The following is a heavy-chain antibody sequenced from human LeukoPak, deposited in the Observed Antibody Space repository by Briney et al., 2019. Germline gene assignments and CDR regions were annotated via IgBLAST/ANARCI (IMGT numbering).Heavy chain of an antibody. D-gene: IGHD5-18*01. CDR3: AKDLRGYSYGPNWFDP. Sequence: GGSLRLSCTVSGFTVSSNSMSWVRQAPGKGLEWVSFIYSGGNTHYSDSVKGRFTISRDNSKNTLYLQMNSLRAEDTAVCYCAKDLRGYSYGPNWFDPWGQGTLVTVSS. CDR2: IYSGGNT. CDR1: GFTVSSNS. J-gene: IGHJ5*02. V-gene: IGHV3-53*05.